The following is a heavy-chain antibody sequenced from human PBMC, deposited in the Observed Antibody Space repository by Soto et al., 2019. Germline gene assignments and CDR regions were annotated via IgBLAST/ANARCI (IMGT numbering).Heavy chain of an antibody. CDR3: ARVPITGTKSYYFDY. CDR1: GGSFSGYY. Sequence: QVQLQQWGAGLLKPSETLSLTCAVYGGSFSGYYWSWIRQPPGKGLEWIGEINHSGSTNYNPSLKSRVTISVDTSKTQFSLKLSSVTAADTAVYYCARVPITGTKSYYFDYWGQGTLVTVSS. D-gene: IGHD1-20*01. V-gene: IGHV4-34*01. J-gene: IGHJ4*02. CDR2: INHSGST.